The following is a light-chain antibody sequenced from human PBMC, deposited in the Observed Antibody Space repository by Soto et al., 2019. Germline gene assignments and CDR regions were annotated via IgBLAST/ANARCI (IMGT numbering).Light chain of an antibody. V-gene: IGLV2-11*01. CDR3: CSYAAGDSFK. J-gene: IGLJ2*01. CDR1: SSDIGTFNY. CDR2: DVF. Sequence: QSVLTQPPSVSGSPGHSVTISCIGTSSDIGTFNYVSWHQQRPGKAPRLVIYDVFQRPSGVPDRFSASKSGITASLTISGLQVEDEADYYCCSYAAGDSFKFGGGTKVTVL.